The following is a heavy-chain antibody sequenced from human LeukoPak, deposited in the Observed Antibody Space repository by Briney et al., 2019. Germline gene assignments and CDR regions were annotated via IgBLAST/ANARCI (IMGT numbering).Heavy chain of an antibody. D-gene: IGHD6-13*01. CDR1: GGSISSYY. J-gene: IGHJ4*02. CDR3: ARGSSSSWPKYYFDY. Sequence: SETLSLTCTVSGGSISSYYWSWIRQPPGKGLEWIGYIYYSGSTNYNPSLKSRVTISVDTSKNQFSLKLSSVTAADTAVYYCARGSSSSWPKYYFDYWGQGTLVTASS. CDR2: IYYSGST. V-gene: IGHV4-59*08.